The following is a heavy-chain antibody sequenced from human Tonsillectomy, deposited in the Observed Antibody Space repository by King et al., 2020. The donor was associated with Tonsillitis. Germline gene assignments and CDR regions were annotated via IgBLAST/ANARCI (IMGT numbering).Heavy chain of an antibody. Sequence: VQLVQSGAEVKKPGASVKVSCKASEYTFTGYYMHWVRQAPGQGLEWLGWINPNSGSTKYPQKFQGRVTMTRDTSISTVYMELRRLRSDDTAVYICARAPPLAYSSTWPEYDYYGTDVWGHGTTVTVSS. CDR1: EYTFTGYY. V-gene: IGHV1-2*02. J-gene: IGHJ6*02. CDR3: ARAPPLAYSSTWPEYDYYGTDV. CDR2: INPNSGST. D-gene: IGHD6-13*01.